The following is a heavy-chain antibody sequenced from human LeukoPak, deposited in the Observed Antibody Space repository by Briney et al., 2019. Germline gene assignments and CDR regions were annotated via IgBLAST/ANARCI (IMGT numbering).Heavy chain of an antibody. D-gene: IGHD5-24*01. CDR1: GYTFNDFY. CDR2: INPVSGGT. Sequence: ASVKVSCKASGYTFNDFYIHWVRQATRQGLEWVGWINPVSGGTNYAPKFQDRVTMTRDTSTFTSYMEVTGLTSDDTAVYYCARDGAEMAATFDIWGQGTLVTVSS. V-gene: IGHV1-2*02. CDR3: ARDGAEMAATFDI. J-gene: IGHJ4*02.